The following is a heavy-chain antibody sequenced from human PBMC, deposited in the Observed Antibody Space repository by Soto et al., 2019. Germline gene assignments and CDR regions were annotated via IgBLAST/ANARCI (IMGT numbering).Heavy chain of an antibody. D-gene: IGHD1-7*01. CDR2: ISYDGSNN. J-gene: IGHJ4*02. Sequence: QVQLVESGGGVVQPGRSLRLSCAASGFTFSSYGMHWVRQAPGKGLEWVAVISYDGSNNYYADSVKGRFTISRDNSKNTLYLQMNSLRAEDTAVYYCANAGTTDLYYFDYWGQGTLVTVSS. V-gene: IGHV3-30*18. CDR3: ANAGTTDLYYFDY. CDR1: GFTFSSYG.